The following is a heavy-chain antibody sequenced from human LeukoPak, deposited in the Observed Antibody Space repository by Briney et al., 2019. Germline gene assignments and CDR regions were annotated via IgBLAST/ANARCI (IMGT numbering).Heavy chain of an antibody. V-gene: IGHV3-43*02. Sequence: GGSLRLSCAGSGFAFDEYGLHWVRQAPGKGLEWLSVTSGNGRATDYADSVKGRFTTSRDNSKSSLYLHINNLRTEDTALYYCAKETWSNSFSDFDHWGQGTLVTVSS. J-gene: IGHJ4*02. CDR1: GFAFDEYG. CDR3: AKETWSNSFSDFDH. CDR2: TSGNGRAT. D-gene: IGHD3-3*01.